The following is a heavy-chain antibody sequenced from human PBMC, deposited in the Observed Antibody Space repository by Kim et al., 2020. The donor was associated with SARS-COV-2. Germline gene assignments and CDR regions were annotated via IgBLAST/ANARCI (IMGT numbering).Heavy chain of an antibody. CDR3: TRHLSGSSWFDY. Sequence: YSNPSLKGRVTLSVETSRTQFSLKLSSVTAADTAVFYCTRHLSGSSWFDYWGQGTLVTVSS. D-gene: IGHD6-13*01. V-gene: IGHV4-39*01. J-gene: IGHJ4*02.